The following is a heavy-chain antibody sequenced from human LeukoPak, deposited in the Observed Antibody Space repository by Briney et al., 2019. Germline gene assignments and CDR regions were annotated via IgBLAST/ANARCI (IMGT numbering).Heavy chain of an antibody. J-gene: IGHJ5*02. CDR3: ARRLAQYDCFDP. D-gene: IGHD3-9*01. CDR2: TYYRSTWYN. CDR1: GDSVSSNSVT. V-gene: IGHV6-1*01. Sequence: SQTLSPTCAISGDSVSSNSVTWNWIRQSPSRGLEWLGRTYYRSTWYNDYAVSVRGRITVNPDTSKNQFSLHLNSVTPEDTAVYYCARRLAQYDCFDPWGQGILVTVSS.